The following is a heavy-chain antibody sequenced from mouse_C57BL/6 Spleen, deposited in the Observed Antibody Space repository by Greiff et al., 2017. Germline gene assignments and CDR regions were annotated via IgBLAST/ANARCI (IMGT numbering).Heavy chain of an antibody. V-gene: IGHV1-74*01. CDR3: AIENGPY. Sequence: QVQLQQPGAELVKPGASVKVSCKASGYTFTSYWMHWVKQRPGQGLEWIGRIHPSDSDTNYNQKFKGKATLTVAKSSSTADMQLSSLTSADSSVYYCAIENGPYWGQGTTLTVSS. CDR1: GYTFTSYW. J-gene: IGHJ2*01. CDR2: IHPSDSDT.